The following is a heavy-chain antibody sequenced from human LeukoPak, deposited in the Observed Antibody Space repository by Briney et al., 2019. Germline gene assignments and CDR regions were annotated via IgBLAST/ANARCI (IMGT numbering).Heavy chain of an antibody. J-gene: IGHJ4*02. Sequence: PGGSLRLSCAASGFTFSSYAMSWVRQAPGKGLEWVSAVSGSGGSTYYADSVKGRFTISRDNSKNTLYLQMNSLRAEDTAVYYCAKDRTIFGVVSSDYWGQGTLVTVSS. CDR1: GFTFSSYA. V-gene: IGHV3-23*01. CDR3: AKDRTIFGVVSSDY. D-gene: IGHD3-3*01. CDR2: VSGSGGST.